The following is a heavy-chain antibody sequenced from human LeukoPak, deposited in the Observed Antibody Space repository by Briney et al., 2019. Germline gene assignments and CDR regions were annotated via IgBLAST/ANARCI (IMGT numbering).Heavy chain of an antibody. CDR3: ARDDGRGSGSYY. Sequence: GASVKVSCKASGYTFTSYAMHWVRQAPGQRLEWMGWINAGNGNTKYSQKFQGRVTITRDTSASTAYIDMSSLRSEDTAVYYCARDDGRGSGSYYWGQGTLVTVSS. D-gene: IGHD3-10*01. V-gene: IGHV1-3*01. J-gene: IGHJ4*02. CDR2: INAGNGNT. CDR1: GYTFTSYA.